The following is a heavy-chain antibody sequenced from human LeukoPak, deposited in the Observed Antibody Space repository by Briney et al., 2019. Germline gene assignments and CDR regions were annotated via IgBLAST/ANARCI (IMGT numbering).Heavy chain of an antibody. CDR1: GEYVSSYY. Sequence: SETLSLTCTVSGEYVSSYYWSWIRQPAGQGLAWVGRTSGGGDANFHPSLKSRVTMSVATSVNEFSLQLVSVTAADTAVYYCVRGVVGATAVGYCGQGTLVTVST. D-gene: IGHD1-26*01. CDR2: TSGGGDA. J-gene: IGHJ4*02. V-gene: IGHV4-4*07. CDR3: VRGVVGATAVGY.